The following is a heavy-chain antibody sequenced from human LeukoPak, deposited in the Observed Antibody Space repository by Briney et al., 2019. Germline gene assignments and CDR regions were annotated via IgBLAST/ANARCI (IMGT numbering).Heavy chain of an antibody. CDR3: VQAMYYYGSGSPGGY. J-gene: IGHJ4*02. CDR1: GFTFSDPN. D-gene: IGHD3-10*01. Sequence: PGGSLRLSCAASGFTFSDPNMNWVRQAPGKGLEWISYISGGSSSSATIYYADSVKGRFTISRDNSKNTLYLQMNSLRAEDTAVYYCVQAMYYYGSGSPGGYWGQGTLVTVSS. CDR2: ISGGSSSSATI. V-gene: IGHV3-48*01.